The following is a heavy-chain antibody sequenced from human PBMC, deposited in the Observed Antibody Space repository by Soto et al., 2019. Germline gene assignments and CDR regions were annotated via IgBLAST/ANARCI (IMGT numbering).Heavy chain of an antibody. CDR1: GYTFTSYA. V-gene: IGHV1-3*01. D-gene: IGHD3-22*01. J-gene: IGHJ6*02. CDR2: INAGNGNT. CDR3: ARVYTMIVGYVMDV. Sequence: ASVKVSCKASGYTFTSYAMHWVRQAPGQRLEWMGWINAGNGNTKYSQKFQGRVTITRDTSASTAYMELSSLRSEDTAVYYCARVYTMIVGYVMDVWGQGTTVSVSS.